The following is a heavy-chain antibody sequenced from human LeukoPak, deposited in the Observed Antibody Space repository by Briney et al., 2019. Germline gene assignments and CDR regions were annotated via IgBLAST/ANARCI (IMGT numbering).Heavy chain of an antibody. V-gene: IGHV1-2*02. D-gene: IGHD2-8*01. CDR3: AREFCTNGVCYRGRWFDP. CDR2: INPNSGGT. J-gene: IGHJ5*02. CDR1: GYTFTGYY. Sequence: GASVKVSCKASGYTFTGYYMHWVRQAPGQGLEWMGWINPNSGGTNYAQKFQGRVTMTRDTSISTAYMELSRLRSDDTAVYYCAREFCTNGVCYRGRWFDPWGQGTLVTVSS.